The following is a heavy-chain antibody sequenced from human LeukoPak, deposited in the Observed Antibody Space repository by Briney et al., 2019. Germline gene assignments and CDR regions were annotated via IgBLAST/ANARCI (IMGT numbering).Heavy chain of an antibody. J-gene: IGHJ6*02. CDR1: GYTFTSYA. CDR2: INTNTGNP. Sequence: ASVKVSCKASGYTFTSYATNWVRQAPGQGLEWMGWINTNTGNPTYAQGFTGRFVFSLDTSVSTAYLQISSLKAEDTAVYYCAIPRSHYYYYGMDVWGQGTTVTVSS. V-gene: IGHV7-4-1*02. CDR3: AIPRSHYYYYGMDV.